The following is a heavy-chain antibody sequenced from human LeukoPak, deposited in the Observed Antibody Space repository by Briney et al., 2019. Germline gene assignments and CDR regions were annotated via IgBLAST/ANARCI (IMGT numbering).Heavy chain of an antibody. CDR2: ISSSGHDI. D-gene: IGHD4-17*01. CDR3: ARHGDGFYYGMDV. CDR1: GFTLSHYS. Sequence: GGSLRLSCAASGFTLSHYSMNWVRQAPGEGLEWVSSISSSGHDIYYGDSVKGRFTISRYNAKKSLYLQMNSLRAEDTAVYYCARHGDGFYYGMDVWGQGTTVTVSS. V-gene: IGHV3-21*01. J-gene: IGHJ6*02.